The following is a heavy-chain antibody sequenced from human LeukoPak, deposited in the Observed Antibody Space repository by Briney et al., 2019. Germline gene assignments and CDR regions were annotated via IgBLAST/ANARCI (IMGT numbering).Heavy chain of an antibody. J-gene: IGHJ4*02. Sequence: GASVKVSCKASGYTFTSYGISWVRQAPGQGLEWMGWISAYNGNTNYAQMLQGRVTMTTDTSTSTAYMELRSLRSDDTAVYYCARDRTRYSSSWHLFDYWGQGTLVTVSS. CDR1: GYTFTSYG. CDR3: ARDRTRYSSSWHLFDY. D-gene: IGHD6-13*01. CDR2: ISAYNGNT. V-gene: IGHV1-18*01.